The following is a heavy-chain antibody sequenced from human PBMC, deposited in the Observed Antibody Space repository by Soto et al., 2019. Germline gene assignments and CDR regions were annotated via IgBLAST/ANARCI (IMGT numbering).Heavy chain of an antibody. Sequence: QVQLVQSGAEVKKPGASVKVSCKASGYTFTSYYMHWVRQAPGQGLEWMGIINPSGGSTSYAQKFQGRVTMTRDTSTSTVYMALSSLRSEDTAVYYCARVGAAGTHYYYYYGMDVWGQGTTVTVSS. CDR3: ARVGAAGTHYYYYYGMDV. D-gene: IGHD6-13*01. V-gene: IGHV1-46*01. J-gene: IGHJ6*02. CDR1: GYTFTSYY. CDR2: INPSGGST.